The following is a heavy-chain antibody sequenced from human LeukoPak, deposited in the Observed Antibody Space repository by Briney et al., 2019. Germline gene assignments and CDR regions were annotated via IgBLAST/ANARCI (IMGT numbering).Heavy chain of an antibody. Sequence: SETLSLTCTVSGGSISSYYWSWIRQPPGKGLEWIGYIYYSGSTNYNPSLKSRVTISVDTFKNQFSLKLSSVTAADTAVYYCAAMGGDGPHYYYYYGMDVWGQGTTVTVSS. J-gene: IGHJ6*02. CDR2: IYYSGST. D-gene: IGHD5-24*01. CDR1: GGSISSYY. V-gene: IGHV4-59*01. CDR3: AAMGGDGPHYYYYYGMDV.